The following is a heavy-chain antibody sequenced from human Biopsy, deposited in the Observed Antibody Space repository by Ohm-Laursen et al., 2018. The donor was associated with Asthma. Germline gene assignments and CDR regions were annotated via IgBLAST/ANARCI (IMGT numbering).Heavy chain of an antibody. CDR2: LIPVLGTP. J-gene: IGHJ6*02. V-gene: IGHV1-69*13. D-gene: IGHD5-12*01. CDR1: GDSFSNYA. Sequence: SVKVSCKASGDSFSNYAISWVRQAPGQGLEWMGGLIPVLGTPDHAQMFEGRVTITADESTSTAYMELSSLSSEDTAVYYCARGYSGSDRIVYYYSGLEVWGQGTRSPSL. CDR3: ARGYSGSDRIVYYYSGLEV.